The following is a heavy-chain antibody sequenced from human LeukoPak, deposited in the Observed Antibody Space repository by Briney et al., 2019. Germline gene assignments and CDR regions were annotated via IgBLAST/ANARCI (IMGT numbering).Heavy chain of an antibody. CDR2: IRPDGSEK. CDR3: ATYSSLNRREFQY. D-gene: IGHD3-22*01. CDR1: GFTFSTYW. J-gene: IGHJ1*01. Sequence: GGSLRLSCAASGFTFSTYWMSWVRQAPGKGLEWVANIRPDGSEKYYVDSVKGRFTISRDNAKNSLYLQMNSLRAEDTAVYYCATYSSLNRREFQYWGQGTLLTVSS. V-gene: IGHV3-7*01.